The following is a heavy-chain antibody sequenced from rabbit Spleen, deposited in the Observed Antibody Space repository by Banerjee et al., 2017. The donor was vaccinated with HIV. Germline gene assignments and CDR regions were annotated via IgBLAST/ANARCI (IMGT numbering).Heavy chain of an antibody. D-gene: IGHD4-2*01. V-gene: IGHV1S47*01. Sequence: LEYGGDLVKPGASLTLTCTASGFSFSSNYWICWVRQAPGKGPEWIACIYNGDGTTYYARWVNGRFSISRSTSLNTVSLQMTSLTAAGTTTYFCARDAVYAAYAGFGHAILHYFNLWGPGTLVTVS. J-gene: IGHJ4*01. CDR1: GFSFSSNY. CDR2: IYNGDGTT. CDR3: ARDAVYAAYAGFGHAILHYFNL.